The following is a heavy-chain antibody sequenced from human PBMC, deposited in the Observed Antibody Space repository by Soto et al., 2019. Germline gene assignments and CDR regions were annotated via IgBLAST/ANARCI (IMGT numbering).Heavy chain of an antibody. D-gene: IGHD5-12*01. CDR1: GFTFSNAW. V-gene: IGHV3-15*01. J-gene: IGHJ4*02. Sequence: EVQLVESGGGLVKPGGSLRLSCAASGFTFSNAWMSWVRQAPGKGLEWVGRIKSKTDGGTTDYAAPVKGRFTISRDDSKNTLYLKMNSLKTEDTAVYYCTVWLYGATICYWGQGTLVTVSS. CDR2: IKSKTDGGTT. CDR3: TVWLYGATICY.